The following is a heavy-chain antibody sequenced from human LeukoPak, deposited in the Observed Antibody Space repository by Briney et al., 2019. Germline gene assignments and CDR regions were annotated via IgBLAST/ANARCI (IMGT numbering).Heavy chain of an antibody. V-gene: IGHV4-4*07. CDR3: ARDIRAENWFDP. J-gene: IGHJ5*02. CDR2: IYTSGST. CDR1: GGSLSSYY. Sequence: SETLSLTCTVPGGSLSSYYWSWIRQPAGKGLEWIGRIYTSGSTNYNPSLKSRVTMSVDTSKNQFSLKLSSVTAADTAVYYCARDIRAENWFDPWGQGTLVTVSS. D-gene: IGHD3-10*01.